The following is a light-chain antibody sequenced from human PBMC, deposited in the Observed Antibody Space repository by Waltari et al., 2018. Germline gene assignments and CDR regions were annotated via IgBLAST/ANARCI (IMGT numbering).Light chain of an antibody. J-gene: IGKJ3*01. CDR2: GAS. V-gene: IGKV1-39*01. CDR1: QSITTY. Sequence: DIQMTQSPSSLSASVGDRVTITCRASQSITTYLNWYQQKPGKAPNLLIYGASSLQSGVPSRFSGSGSGTDFTLTISSLQPEDFATYYCQQTYSTPPFTFGPGTKEDI. CDR3: QQTYSTPPFT.